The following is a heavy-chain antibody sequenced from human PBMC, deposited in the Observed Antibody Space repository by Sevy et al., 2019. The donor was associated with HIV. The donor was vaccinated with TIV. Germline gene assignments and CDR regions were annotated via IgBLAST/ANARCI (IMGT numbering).Heavy chain of an antibody. V-gene: IGHV3-74*01. D-gene: IGHD3-10*01. CDR2: VKTDGSGT. CDR1: GFTFSKSW. Sequence: GESLKISCTASGFTFSKSWMHWVRQVPGKGLQWVSRVKTDGSGTIYADSVKGRFIISRDNAKNTVYLQMNSLRADDTAVYFCVRDSGSYSLFDYWGQGTLVTVSS. J-gene: IGHJ4*02. CDR3: VRDSGSYSLFDY.